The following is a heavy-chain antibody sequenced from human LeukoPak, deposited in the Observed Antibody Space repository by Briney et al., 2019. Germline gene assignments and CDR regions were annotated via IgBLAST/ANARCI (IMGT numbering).Heavy chain of an antibody. CDR2: IYYSGST. V-gene: IGHV4-61*05. D-gene: IGHD3-10*01. CDR1: GVSISSSNSY. CDR3: ATTSDVFGEFSLDY. J-gene: IGHJ4*02. Sequence: KPSETLSLTCTVSGVSISSSNSYWGWIRQPPGKGLEWIGYIYYSGSTNYNPSLKSRVTISVDTSKNQFSLKLSSVTAADTAVYYCATTSDVFGEFSLDYWGQGTLVTVSS.